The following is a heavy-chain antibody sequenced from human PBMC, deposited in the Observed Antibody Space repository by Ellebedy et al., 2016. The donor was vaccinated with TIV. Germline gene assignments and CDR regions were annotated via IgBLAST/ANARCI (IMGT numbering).Heavy chain of an antibody. V-gene: IGHV3-23*01. J-gene: IGHJ4*02. Sequence: GESLKISCAASGFTFSAFALHWVRQAPGKGLEWLSVISGGGSDTYHADSVKARFTITRDNSKNTLYLQMNRLTTEDKAVYFCAKGSSSGFNYDRVGFEYWGQGTLVTVSS. CDR1: GFTFSAFA. CDR2: ISGGGSDT. D-gene: IGHD3-22*01. CDR3: AKGSSSGFNYDRVGFEY.